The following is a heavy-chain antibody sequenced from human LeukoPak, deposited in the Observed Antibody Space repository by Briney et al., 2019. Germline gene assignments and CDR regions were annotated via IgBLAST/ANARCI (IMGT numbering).Heavy chain of an antibody. V-gene: IGHV4-59*08. J-gene: IGHJ4*02. CDR2: IYYSGGT. CDR3: ARGARGGYNLKPLDY. D-gene: IGHD5-24*01. CDR1: GGSMSSYY. Sequence: SETLSLTCTVSGGSMSSYYWSWIRQPPGKGLEWIGYIYYSGGTKYNPSLKSRVTISVDTSKNQFSLKLSSVTAADTAVYYCARGARGGYNLKPLDYWGQGTLVTVSS.